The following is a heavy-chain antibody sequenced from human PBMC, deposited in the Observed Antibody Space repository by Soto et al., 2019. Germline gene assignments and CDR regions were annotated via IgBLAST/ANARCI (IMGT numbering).Heavy chain of an antibody. D-gene: IGHD6-19*01. CDR1: GGSFSGYY. V-gene: IGHV4-34*01. J-gene: IGHJ4*02. Sequence: SETLSLTCAVYGGSFSGYYWSWIRQPPGKGLEWLGEINHSEITSYNPSLKSRVSISIDTSKRQFSLKLSSVTAADTAVYYCAIGPRMWLAGGGYWGQGTLVTVSS. CDR2: INHSEIT. CDR3: AIGPRMWLAGGGY.